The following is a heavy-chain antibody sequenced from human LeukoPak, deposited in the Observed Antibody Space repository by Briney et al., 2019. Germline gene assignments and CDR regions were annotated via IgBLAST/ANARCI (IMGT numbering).Heavy chain of an antibody. CDR1: GGTFSSYA. CDR2: IIAIFGTA. D-gene: IGHD5-18*01. J-gene: IGHJ4*02. V-gene: IGHV1-69*05. CDR3: AGAQVYSYGYVEYYFDY. Sequence: ASVKVSCKASGGTFSSYAISWVRQAPGQGLEWMGGIIAIFGTANYTQTFQGRVTITTDESTSTAYMELSSLRSEDTAVYYCAGAQVYSYGYVEYYFDYWGQGTLVTVSS.